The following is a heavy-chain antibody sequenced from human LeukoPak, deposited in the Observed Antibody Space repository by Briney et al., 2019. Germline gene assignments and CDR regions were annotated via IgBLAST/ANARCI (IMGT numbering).Heavy chain of an antibody. CDR2: TNGDGSDT. J-gene: IGHJ4*02. CDR3: AKARGYSYGPFDY. D-gene: IGHD5-18*01. V-gene: IGHV3-74*01. CDR1: GFTLSNSW. Sequence: GGSLRLSCAASGFTLSNSWMHWVRQAPGKGLVWVSRTNGDGSDTSYADSVKGRFTISRDSATNTLYLQMNSLRAEDTASYYCAKARGYSYGPFDYWGQGTLVTVSS.